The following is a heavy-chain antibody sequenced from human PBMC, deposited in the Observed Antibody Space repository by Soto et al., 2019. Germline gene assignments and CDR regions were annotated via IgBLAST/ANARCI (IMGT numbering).Heavy chain of an antibody. Sequence: PSETLSLTCSVSAGSISRGGYYWSWIRQLPGKGLEWIGYTHYSGKTYLNPSLKSRVSISVDTSKNEFSLKVTSVTAADTAVYYCARAAGAGAGHDWFDPWGQGTLVTVSS. CDR3: ARAAGAGAGHDWFDP. J-gene: IGHJ5*02. V-gene: IGHV4-31*03. D-gene: IGHD6-13*01. CDR1: AGSISRGGYY. CDR2: THYSGKT.